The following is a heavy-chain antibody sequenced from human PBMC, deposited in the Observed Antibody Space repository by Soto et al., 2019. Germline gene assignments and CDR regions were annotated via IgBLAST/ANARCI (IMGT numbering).Heavy chain of an antibody. J-gene: IGHJ4*02. CDR3: ARDHYGSGNYYFDY. CDR1: GFTFSTYS. Sequence: EVQLVESGGGLVKPGGSLRLSCAASGFTFSTYSMNWVRQAPGKGLEWVSFISSSSSYMNYADSVKGRFTISRDNAKNSRYQHMNRLRAEDTAVYYCARDHYGSGNYYFDYWGQGTLVTVSS. V-gene: IGHV3-21*01. D-gene: IGHD3-10*01. CDR2: ISSSSSYM.